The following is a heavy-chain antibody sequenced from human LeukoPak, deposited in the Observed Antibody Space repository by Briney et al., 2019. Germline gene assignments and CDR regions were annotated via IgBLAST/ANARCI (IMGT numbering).Heavy chain of an antibody. J-gene: IGHJ6*02. D-gene: IGHD3-22*01. CDR2: ISSSSSTI. Sequence: GGSLRLSCAASGFTFSSYSMNWVRQAPGKGLEWVSYISSSSSTIYYADSVKGRFTISRDNAKNSLYLQMNSLRAEDTAFYYCAKGNRDSSGFYYYYGMDVWGQGTTVTVSS. CDR3: AKGNRDSSGFYYYYGMDV. CDR1: GFTFSSYS. V-gene: IGHV3-48*04.